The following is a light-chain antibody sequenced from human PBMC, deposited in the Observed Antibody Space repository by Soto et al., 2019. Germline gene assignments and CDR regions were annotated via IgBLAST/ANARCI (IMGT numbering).Light chain of an antibody. Sequence: EIVLTQSPGTLSLSPGERATLSCRSSQSVSSSTYLAWYQQKTGQGHRILIYDASSRATGIPDRFSGSGSGTDFTLTISRLEPEDFAVYYCQQYGSSPITFGQGTRLEI. V-gene: IGKV3-20*01. CDR1: QSVSSSTY. CDR3: QQYGSSPIT. J-gene: IGKJ5*01. CDR2: DAS.